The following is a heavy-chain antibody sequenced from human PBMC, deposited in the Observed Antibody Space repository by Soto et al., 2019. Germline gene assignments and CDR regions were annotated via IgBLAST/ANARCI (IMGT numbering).Heavy chain of an antibody. Sequence: EVQLLESGGNLVQPGGSLRLSCAASGFTFSSYAMTWVRQAPGKGLEWVSAVSGSGGSTYYIDSVKGRFTISRDNSKNILHLQMSSLRADDTAVYYCAKETSTWGTFDSWGQGTLVTVSS. CDR3: AKETSTWGTFDS. D-gene: IGHD2-2*01. V-gene: IGHV3-23*01. CDR2: VSGSGGST. CDR1: GFTFSSYA. J-gene: IGHJ5*01.